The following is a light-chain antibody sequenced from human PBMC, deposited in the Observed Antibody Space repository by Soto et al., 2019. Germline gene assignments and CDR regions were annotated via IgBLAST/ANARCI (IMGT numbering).Light chain of an antibody. Sequence: QTVVTQPPSVSGAPGQRVTLSCTGNSSNLGAGYDVHWYKQVPGAAPKLVIFGNRNRPSGVPERFSGSKSGTSASLAITGLQAEDEADYYCQAYDYSLTASVFGGGTQLTVL. J-gene: IGLJ3*02. CDR1: SSNLGAGYD. CDR3: QAYDYSLTASV. V-gene: IGLV1-40*01. CDR2: GNR.